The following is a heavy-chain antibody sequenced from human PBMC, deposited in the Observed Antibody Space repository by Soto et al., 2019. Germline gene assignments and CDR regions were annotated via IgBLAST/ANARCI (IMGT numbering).Heavy chain of an antibody. V-gene: IGHV3-64*02. CDR3: ARSSYDFWSGYPARGSYFAY. J-gene: IGHJ4*02. D-gene: IGHD3-3*01. Sequence: PGGSLRLSCAASGFTFSSYAMHWVRQAPGKGLEYVSAISSNGGSTYYAGSVKGRFTISRDNSKNTLYLQMCSLRAEDIAVYYCARSSYDFWSGYPARGSYFAYWGQGTMVTV. CDR2: ISSNGGST. CDR1: GFTFSSYA.